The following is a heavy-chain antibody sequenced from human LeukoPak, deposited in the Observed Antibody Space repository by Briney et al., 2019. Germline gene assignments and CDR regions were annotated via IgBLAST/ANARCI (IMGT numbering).Heavy chain of an antibody. CDR1: GGSISSSSYY. Sequence: KPSETLSLTCTVSGGSISSSSYYWGWIRQPPGKGLEWIGCIYYNGNTYYYPSLKSRVTISLDTSKNQFSLKLSSVTAADTAVYYCARRPLLWFGEGDDAFDIWGQGTMVTVSS. J-gene: IGHJ3*02. CDR3: ARRPLLWFGEGDDAFDI. CDR2: IYYNGNT. V-gene: IGHV4-39*01. D-gene: IGHD3-10*01.